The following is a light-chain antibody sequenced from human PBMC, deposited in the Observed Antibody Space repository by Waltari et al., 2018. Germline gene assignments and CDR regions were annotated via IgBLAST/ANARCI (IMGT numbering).Light chain of an antibody. Sequence: SLSPGERATLSCRASEDVSIYLAWYQQKPGQAPRLLIYDASNRATGIPARFSGSGSGTDFTLTISSLEPEDFALYYCQQRRNWPPLTFGGGTKVE. J-gene: IGKJ4*01. CDR3: QQRRNWPPLT. V-gene: IGKV3-11*01. CDR1: EDVSIY. CDR2: DAS.